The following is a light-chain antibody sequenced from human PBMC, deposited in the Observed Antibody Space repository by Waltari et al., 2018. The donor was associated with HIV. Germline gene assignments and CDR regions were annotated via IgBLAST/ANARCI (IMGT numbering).Light chain of an antibody. Sequence: QSVLTQPPSVSGAPGQRVTISCSGSSSTIGAAFDVAWYQQFPGTSPSLLLDGHNRRPSGVPDRFSGSKSDTSASLAITGLQTEDEADYYCQSYDLTLSAYVFGTGTKLTVL. V-gene: IGLV1-40*01. CDR2: GHN. CDR1: SSTIGAAFD. J-gene: IGLJ1*01. CDR3: QSYDLTLSAYV.